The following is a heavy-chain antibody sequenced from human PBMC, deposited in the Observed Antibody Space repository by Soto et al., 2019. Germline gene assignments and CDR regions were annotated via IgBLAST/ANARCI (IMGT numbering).Heavy chain of an antibody. D-gene: IGHD1-26*01. CDR1: GGSVNNYY. J-gene: IGHJ4*02. CDR2: IYSSGST. CDR3: ARSPGIYFYY. V-gene: IGHV4-59*02. Sequence: SETLSLTCTVSGGSVNNYYWGWIRQPPGKGLEWIGYIYSSGSTTYNPSLKSRVTISVDTSENQVSLMLNSVTAVDTAVYYCARSPGIYFYYWGQGTLVTVSS.